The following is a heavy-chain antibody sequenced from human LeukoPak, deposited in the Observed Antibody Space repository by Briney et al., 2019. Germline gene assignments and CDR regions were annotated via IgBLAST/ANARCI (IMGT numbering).Heavy chain of an antibody. J-gene: IGHJ4*02. Sequence: GGSLRLSCAASGFTFSSYSMNWVRQAPGKGLEWVSSISSSSSYIYYADSVKGRFTISRDNAKNSLYLQMNGLRAGDTAVYYCARAGLGVAVARWGQGTLVTVSS. CDR1: GFTFSSYS. CDR3: ARAGLGVAVAR. D-gene: IGHD6-19*01. V-gene: IGHV3-21*01. CDR2: ISSSSSYI.